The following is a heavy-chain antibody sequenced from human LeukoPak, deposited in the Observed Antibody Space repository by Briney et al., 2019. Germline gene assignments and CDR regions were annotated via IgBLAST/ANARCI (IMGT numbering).Heavy chain of an antibody. V-gene: IGHV1-46*01. Sequence: ASVKVSCKASGYTFTSYYMHWVRQAPGQGLEWMGIINPSGGSTSYAQKFQGRFTMTRDMSTSTVYMELSSLRSEDTAVYYCARSERHCSSTSCSNYYYYYMDVWGKGTTVAVSS. CDR3: ARSERHCSSTSCSNYYYYYMDV. CDR1: GYTFTSYY. J-gene: IGHJ6*03. CDR2: INPSGGST. D-gene: IGHD2-2*01.